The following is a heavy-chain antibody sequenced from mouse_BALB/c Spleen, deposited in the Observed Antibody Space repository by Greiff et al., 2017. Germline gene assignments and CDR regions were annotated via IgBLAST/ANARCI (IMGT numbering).Heavy chain of an antibody. CDR1: GYTFTDYW. J-gene: IGHJ2*01. CDR3: ARSGTTARFDY. V-gene: IGHV1-69*01. D-gene: IGHD1-2*01. CDR2: IDTSDSYT. Sequence: VQLQQPGAELVMPGASVKMSCKASGYTFTDYWMHWLKQRPGQGLEWIGAIDTSDSYTSYNQKFKGKATLTVDESSSTAYMQLSSLTSEDSAVYYCARSGTTARFDYWGQGTTLTVSS.